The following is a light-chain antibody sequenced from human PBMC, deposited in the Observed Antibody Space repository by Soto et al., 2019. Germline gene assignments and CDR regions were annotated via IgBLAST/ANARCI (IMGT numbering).Light chain of an antibody. V-gene: IGKV3-20*01. CDR1: QSVSSSY. CDR3: XQYGSSPA. J-gene: IGKJ1*01. Sequence: EIVLTQSPGTLSLSPGDRATLSCRASQSVSSSYLAWYQQKPGQAPRLLIYGASSRATGIPDRFSGSGSGTXXXXXXXXXEXXXXXVXXXXQYGSSPAFGQGTKVEIK. CDR2: GAS.